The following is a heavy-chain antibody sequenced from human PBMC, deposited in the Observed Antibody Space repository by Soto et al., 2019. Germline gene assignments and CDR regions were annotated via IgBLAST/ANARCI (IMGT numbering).Heavy chain of an antibody. CDR2: ISGSGSTI. CDR3: ARDNGVGYPYYYYHYGMDV. J-gene: IGHJ6*02. CDR1: GFTFSDYY. Sequence: SLRLSCAASGFTFSDYYVTWIRQAPGTGLEWVSYISGSGSTIYYADSVKGRFTISRDNAKNSLYLQMNSLRAEDTAVYYCARDNGVGYPYYYYHYGMDVWGQGTTVTVSS. V-gene: IGHV3-11*01. D-gene: IGHD2-8*01.